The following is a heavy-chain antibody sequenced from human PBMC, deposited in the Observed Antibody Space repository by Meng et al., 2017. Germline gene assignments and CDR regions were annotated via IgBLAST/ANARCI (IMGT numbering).Heavy chain of an antibody. V-gene: IGHV4-34*01. CDR1: GLSCSGYC. D-gene: IGHD3-3*01. CDR3: ARRWVIWSGYRLDY. Sequence: QVRPREGGARLSEPCVTVALPSACYGLSCSGYCWRWIGPAPGQGWVGMGEINHSERTNYNPSLKSRVIISVDTSKNQFSLKLSSVTAADTAVYYCARRWVIWSGYRLDYWGQGTLVTVSS. J-gene: IGHJ4*02. CDR2: INHSERT.